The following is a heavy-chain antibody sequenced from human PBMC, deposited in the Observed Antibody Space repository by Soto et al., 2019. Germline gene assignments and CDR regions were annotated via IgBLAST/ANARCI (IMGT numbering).Heavy chain of an antibody. J-gene: IGHJ4*02. CDR3: AKVGEAGYDYRSGYFNXXXX. V-gene: IGHV3-23*01. CDR2: LNGSGGST. Sequence: GGSLRLSCAASGFTFSNYAMTWVRQAPGKGLEWVSGLNGSGGSTSSADSVKGRFAISRDNSKNTLYLQMNSLRSEDTAVYYCAKVGEAGYDYRSGYFNXXXXWGQGTLVTVSS. CDR1: GFTFSNYA. D-gene: IGHD3-3*01.